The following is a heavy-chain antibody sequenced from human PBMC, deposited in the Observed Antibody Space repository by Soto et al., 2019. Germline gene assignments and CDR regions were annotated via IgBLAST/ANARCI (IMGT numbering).Heavy chain of an antibody. J-gene: IGHJ4*02. V-gene: IGHV3-21*01. CDR2: ISSSSSYI. CDR3: ARGGVAGIVDY. CDR1: GFTFSSYS. D-gene: IGHD6-19*01. Sequence: GGSLRLSCAASGFTFSSYSMNWVRQAPGKGLEWVSSISSSSSYIYYADSVKGRLTISRDNAKNSLYLQMNSLRAEDTAVYYCARGGVAGIVDYWGQGTLVTVSS.